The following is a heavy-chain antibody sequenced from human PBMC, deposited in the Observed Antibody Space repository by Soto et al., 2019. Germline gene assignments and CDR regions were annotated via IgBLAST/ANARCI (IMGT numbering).Heavy chain of an antibody. CDR3: AHTGHLVDAFDF. J-gene: IGHJ3*01. D-gene: IGHD1-1*01. V-gene: IGHV2-5*01. Sequence: QITLKESAPTLVKPTETLTLTCAFSGFSLNSDEVGVGWIRQPPGKALECLALLYGNGDTRFSPSLKSRLTITKDSSANLVVLSLANVDPVDTDTYYCAHTGHLVDAFDFWGQGTLVTVSS. CDR1: GFSLNSDEVG. CDR2: LYGNGDT.